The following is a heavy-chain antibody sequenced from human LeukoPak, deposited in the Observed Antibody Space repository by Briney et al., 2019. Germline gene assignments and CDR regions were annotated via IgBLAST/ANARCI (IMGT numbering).Heavy chain of an antibody. J-gene: IGHJ5*02. D-gene: IGHD5-18*01. Sequence: SETLSLTCTVSGGSISSSSYYWGWIRQPPGKGLEWIGSIYYNGSTYYNPSLKSRVTISVDTSKNQFSLKLSSVTAADTAVYYCARTWIQLWSGFDPWGQGTLVTVSS. CDR3: ARTWIQLWSGFDP. CDR2: IYYNGST. V-gene: IGHV4-39*01. CDR1: GGSISSSSYY.